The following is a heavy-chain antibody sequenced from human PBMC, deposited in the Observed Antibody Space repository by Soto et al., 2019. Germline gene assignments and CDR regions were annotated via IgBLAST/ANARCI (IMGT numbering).Heavy chain of an antibody. CDR2: INHSGST. Sequence: QVQLQQWGAGLLKPSETLSLTCAVYGGSFSYYWSWIRQPPGKGLEWIGEINHSGSTNYIPSLKSRLTVSIDTSRSQFSLKLNSVTAADTAVYYCARIVATPGGGMDVWGQGTTVTVSS. D-gene: IGHD5-12*01. CDR1: GGSFSYY. CDR3: ARIVATPGGGMDV. V-gene: IGHV4-34*01. J-gene: IGHJ6*02.